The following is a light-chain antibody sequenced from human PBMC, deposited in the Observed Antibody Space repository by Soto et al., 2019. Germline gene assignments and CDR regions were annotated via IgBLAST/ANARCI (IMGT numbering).Light chain of an antibody. Sequence: QAVVTQPASVSGSPGQSITISCTGTSNDVGVYNYVSWYQQHPGKAPKLMIYEVTNRPSGVSNRFSGSKSGNTASLTISGLQPEDEADYYCSSYTIINTWVFGGGTKVTVL. CDR1: SNDVGVYNY. V-gene: IGLV2-14*01. CDR2: EVT. J-gene: IGLJ3*02. CDR3: SSYTIINTWV.